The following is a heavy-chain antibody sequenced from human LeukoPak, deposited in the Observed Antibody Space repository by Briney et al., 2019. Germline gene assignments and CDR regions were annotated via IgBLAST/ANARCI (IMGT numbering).Heavy chain of an antibody. Sequence: SETLSLTCAVYGGSFSGYYWTWIRHTPEKGLEWIGEMNPSGSTNYNPSPKSRVTISVDTFKNQFSLTLSSVTAADTAVYYCARGRQDVTMIVVIMTAVSYYLDVWGKGTTVTVS. CDR3: ARGRQDVTMIVVIMTAVSYYLDV. D-gene: IGHD3-22*01. J-gene: IGHJ6*03. CDR2: MNPSGST. CDR1: GGSFSGYY. V-gene: IGHV4-34*01.